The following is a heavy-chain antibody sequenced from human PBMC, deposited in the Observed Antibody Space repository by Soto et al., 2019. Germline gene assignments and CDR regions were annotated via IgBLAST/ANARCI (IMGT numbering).Heavy chain of an antibody. CDR1: GFTFSIYG. CDR3: ARDPYATVTNHYGMDV. Sequence: GGSLRLSCAASGFTFSIYGMHLVRQSPGKGLEWVAVIWYDGSNKYYADSVKGRFTISRDNSKNTLYLQMNSLRAEDTAVYYCARDPYATVTNHYGMDVSGQGTTVTVSS. J-gene: IGHJ6*02. D-gene: IGHD4-17*01. CDR2: IWYDGSNK. V-gene: IGHV3-33*01.